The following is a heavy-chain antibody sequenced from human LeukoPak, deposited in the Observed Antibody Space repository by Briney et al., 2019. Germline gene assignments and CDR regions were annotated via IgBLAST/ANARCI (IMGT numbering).Heavy chain of an antibody. CDR2: IYHSGST. CDR1: GGSISSRNW. Sequence: PSGTLSLTRAVSGGSISSRNWWSWVRQPPGKGLEWIGEIYHSGSTNYNPSLKSRATISVDTSKNQFSLKLTSVTAADTAVYYCTRGSIAYYYMDVWGKGTTVAISS. V-gene: IGHV4-4*02. J-gene: IGHJ6*03. D-gene: IGHD3-22*01. CDR3: TRGSIAYYYMDV.